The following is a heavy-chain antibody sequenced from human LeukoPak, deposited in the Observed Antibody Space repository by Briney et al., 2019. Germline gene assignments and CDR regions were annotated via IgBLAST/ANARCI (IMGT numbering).Heavy chain of an antibody. D-gene: IGHD3-3*01. CDR2: INHSGST. CDR3: ARGHPTYYDFWSGYTPRGDYYYGMDV. CDR1: GGSISSGGYY. V-gene: IGHV4-30-2*01. Sequence: PSQTLSLTCAVSGGSISSGGYYWSWIRQPPGKGLEWIGEINHSGSTNYNPSLKSRVTISVDTSKNQFSLKLSSVTAADTAVYYCARGHPTYYDFWSGYTPRGDYYYGMDVWGQGTTVTVSS. J-gene: IGHJ6*02.